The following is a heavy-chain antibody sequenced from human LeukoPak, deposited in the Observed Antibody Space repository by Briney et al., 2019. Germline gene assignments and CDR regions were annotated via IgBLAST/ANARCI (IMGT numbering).Heavy chain of an antibody. CDR1: GFTFSSYA. CDR3: AKGGWGVPTARGLDY. CDR2: ITSSSSGGIT. Sequence: GGSPRLSCAASGFTFSSYAMSWVRQTPGKGLEWVSAITSSSSGGITYYADSVKGRFTISRDNSKNTLYLQMDSLRAEDSAVFYCAKGGWGVPTARGLDYWGQGTLVTVS. J-gene: IGHJ4*02. D-gene: IGHD2-2*01. V-gene: IGHV3-23*01.